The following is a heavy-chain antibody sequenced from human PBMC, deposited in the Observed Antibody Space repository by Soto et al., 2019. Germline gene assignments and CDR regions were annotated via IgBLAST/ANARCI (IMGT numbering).Heavy chain of an antibody. CDR3: AEKGVDTFGWSY. CDR2: INTDGNST. Sequence: EVQLVESGGGLVQPGGSLRLSCAVSGFTFSSFWMHWVRQAPGEGLVWVSSINTDGNSTSYADSVKGRFTISRDNAKNTLYPPLNTLRCDGTGMYYCAEKGVDTFGWSYWVKGTLVTVSS. D-gene: IGHD5-18*01. J-gene: IGHJ4*02. V-gene: IGHV3-74*01. CDR1: GFTFSSFW.